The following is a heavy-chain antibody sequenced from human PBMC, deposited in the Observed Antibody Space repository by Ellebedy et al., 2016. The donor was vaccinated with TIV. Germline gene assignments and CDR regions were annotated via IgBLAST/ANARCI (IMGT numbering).Heavy chain of an antibody. CDR3: ARDLLSAVAATRNWFDP. CDR2: ISSGGGST. CDR1: GFTFRNYA. J-gene: IGHJ5*02. V-gene: IGHV3-23*01. Sequence: GESLKISXAASGFTFRNYAMRWVRQAPGKGLEWVSSISSGGGSTYYADSVKGRFTISRDNSKNTLYVQMNGLRAEDTAVYYCARDLLSAVAATRNWFDPWGQGTLVTVSS. D-gene: IGHD2-15*01.